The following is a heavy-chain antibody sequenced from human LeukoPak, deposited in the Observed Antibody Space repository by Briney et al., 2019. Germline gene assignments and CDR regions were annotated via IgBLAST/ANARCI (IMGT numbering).Heavy chain of an antibody. CDR3: ARDRAYYDSSGYMPDY. CDR1: GGTFIIYA. Sequence: SVTVSFKASGGTFIIYAISWVRQAPGQGLEWMGGIIPIFGTANYAQKFQGRVTITADESASTAYMELSSLRSEDTAVYYCARDRAYYDSSGYMPDYWGQGTLVTVSS. CDR2: IIPIFGTA. D-gene: IGHD3-22*01. V-gene: IGHV1-69*13. J-gene: IGHJ4*02.